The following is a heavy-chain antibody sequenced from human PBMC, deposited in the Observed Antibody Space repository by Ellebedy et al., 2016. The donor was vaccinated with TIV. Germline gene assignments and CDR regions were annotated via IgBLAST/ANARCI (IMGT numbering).Heavy chain of an antibody. CDR2: INPNSGGT. V-gene: IGHV1-2*02. Sequence: ASVKVSCXASGYTFTGYYMHWVRQAPGQGLEWMGWINPNSGGTNYAQKFQGRVTMTRDTSTSTAYMELSRLRSDDTAVYYCARVFQQWLVTYDAFDIWGQGTMVTVSS. J-gene: IGHJ3*02. CDR1: GYTFTGYY. D-gene: IGHD6-19*01. CDR3: ARVFQQWLVTYDAFDI.